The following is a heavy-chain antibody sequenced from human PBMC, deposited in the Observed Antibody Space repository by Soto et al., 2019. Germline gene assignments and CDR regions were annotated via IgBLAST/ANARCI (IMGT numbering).Heavy chain of an antibody. CDR1: GFTFSSHA. J-gene: IGHJ2*01. CDR3: ARKVPGSTTRPDYWYFDL. Sequence: EVQLLESGGGLVQPGGSLRLSCAVSGFTFSSHAMSWVRQAPGKGLECVSSITGSGDSTYYADSVKGRFTISRDKSKSTLYLQMNSLRAEDTAVYYCARKVPGSTTRPDYWYFDLWGRGTLVTVSS. D-gene: IGHD3-10*01. V-gene: IGHV3-23*01. CDR2: ITGSGDST.